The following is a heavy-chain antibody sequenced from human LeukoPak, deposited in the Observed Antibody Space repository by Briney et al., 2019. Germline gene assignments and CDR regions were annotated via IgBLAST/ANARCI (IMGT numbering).Heavy chain of an antibody. J-gene: IGHJ4*02. D-gene: IGHD3-3*01. Sequence: SETLSLTCTVSGGSISSYYWSWIRQPAGKGLEWIGYIYYSGGTNYNPSLKSRVTISVDTSKNQFSLKLSSVTAADTAVYYCARRPCPECGFDYWGQGTLVTVSS. CDR1: GGSISSYY. CDR2: IYYSGGT. CDR3: ARRPCPECGFDY. V-gene: IGHV4-59*01.